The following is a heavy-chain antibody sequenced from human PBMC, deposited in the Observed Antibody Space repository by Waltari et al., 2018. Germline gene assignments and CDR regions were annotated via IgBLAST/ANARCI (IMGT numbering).Heavy chain of an antibody. CDR3: ARSRGYSYGLDY. Sequence: QVQLPESGPGLVQPSETLSLTCTVSGGSISSYYWSWIRQPPGKGLEWIGYIYYSGSTNYNPSLKSRVTISVDTSKNQFSLKLSSVTAADTVVYYCARSRGYSYGLDYWGQGTLVTVSS. V-gene: IGHV4-59*01. D-gene: IGHD5-18*01. CDR1: GGSISSYY. CDR2: IYYSGST. J-gene: IGHJ4*02.